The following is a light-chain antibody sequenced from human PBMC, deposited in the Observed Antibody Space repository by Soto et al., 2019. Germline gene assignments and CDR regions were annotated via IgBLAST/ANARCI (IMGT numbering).Light chain of an antibody. V-gene: IGLV2-14*01. J-gene: IGLJ2*01. CDR1: SSDVGGYNY. CDR2: DVS. CDR3: SSYTGSSTHVV. Sequence: QSALTQPASVSGSPGQSITISCTGTSSDVGGYNYVSWYQKHPGKAPKLMIYDVSNRPSGVSNRFSGSKSVNTASLTISGLQAEDEADYYCSSYTGSSTHVVFGGGTKLTVL.